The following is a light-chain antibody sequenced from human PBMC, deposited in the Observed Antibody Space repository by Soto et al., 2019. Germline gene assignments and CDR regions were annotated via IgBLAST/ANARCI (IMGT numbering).Light chain of an antibody. CDR3: QQFADVPYS. CDR2: DAS. Sequence: DIQMTQSPSSLSASVGDRVTITCQASQDSTNFLNWYQQKPGKAPKLLIYDASSLQTEVPSRFSGSGSGTDFSFTISSLQPEDIARYYCQQFADVPYSFGHGTKVAIK. J-gene: IGKJ2*03. CDR1: QDSTNF. V-gene: IGKV1-33*01.